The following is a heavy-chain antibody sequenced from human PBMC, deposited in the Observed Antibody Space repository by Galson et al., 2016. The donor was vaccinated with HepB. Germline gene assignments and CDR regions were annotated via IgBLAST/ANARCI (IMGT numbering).Heavy chain of an antibody. V-gene: IGHV3-33*01. D-gene: IGHD3-10*01. CDR3: ARDQISVPIIRGIPAPGTHYYGLDV. CDR2: ICFDGSKK. Sequence: SLRLSCAASGFIFSSYGMHWVRQSPGKGLESVAFICFDGSKKYYADSVQGRVSISRDNSKNMVFLQIDNLRAEDTAVYYCARDQISVPIIRGIPAPGTHYYGLDVGRHGTTVTVSS. J-gene: IGHJ6*02. CDR1: GFIFSSYG.